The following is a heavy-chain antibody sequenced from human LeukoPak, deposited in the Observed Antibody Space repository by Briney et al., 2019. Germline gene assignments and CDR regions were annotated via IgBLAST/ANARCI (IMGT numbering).Heavy chain of an antibody. V-gene: IGHV4-39*01. D-gene: IGHD2-15*01. J-gene: IGHJ4*02. CDR1: GGSISRSSYY. CDR2: IYYSGST. CDR3: ARNGRYCSGGSCGPDY. Sequence: SETLSLTCTVSGGSISRSSYYWGWIRQPPGKGLEWIGSIYYSGSTYYNPSLKSRVTISVDTSKSQFSLKLSSVTAADTAVYYCARNGRYCSGGSCGPDYWGQGTLVTVSS.